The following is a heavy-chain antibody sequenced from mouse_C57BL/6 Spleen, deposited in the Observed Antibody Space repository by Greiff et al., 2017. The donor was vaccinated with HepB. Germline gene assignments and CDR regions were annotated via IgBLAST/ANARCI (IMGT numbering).Heavy chain of an antibody. CDR1: GYTFTSYW. V-gene: IGHV1-69*01. J-gene: IGHJ4*01. D-gene: IGHD2-2*01. CDR2: IDPSDSYT. CDR3: ARGVWLRRAMDY. Sequence: QVQLQQPGAELVMPGASVKLSCKASGYTFTSYWMHWVKQRPGQGLEWIGEIDPSDSYTNYNQKFKGKSTLTVDKSSSTAYMQLSSLTSEDSAVYYGARGVWLRRAMDYWGQGTSVTVSS.